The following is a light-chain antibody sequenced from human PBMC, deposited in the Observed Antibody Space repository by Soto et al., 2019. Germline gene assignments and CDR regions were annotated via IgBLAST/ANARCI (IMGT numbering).Light chain of an antibody. Sequence: EIVITQSPVTLSVSPGERATLSCRASQSVSSDLAWYQQKPGQAPRLLIYGASTRATDIPARFSGSGSGTEFTLTISSLQSVDFEFSYCQQYHSWPPWTFGQGTKVEI. CDR1: QSVSSD. J-gene: IGKJ1*01. CDR2: GAS. CDR3: QQYHSWPPWT. V-gene: IGKV3-15*01.